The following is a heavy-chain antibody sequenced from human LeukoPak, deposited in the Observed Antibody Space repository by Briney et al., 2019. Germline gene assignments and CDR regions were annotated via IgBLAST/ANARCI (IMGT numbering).Heavy chain of an antibody. CDR3: AITGYSRSDY. CDR2: IYPGDSET. Sequence: GESLKISCKGSGYSFTNYWIGWVRQMPGKGLEYMGIIYPGDSETKYSPSFQGQVTISADKSISTAYLQWSSLKASDTAMYYCAITGYSRSDYWGQGTLVTVSS. J-gene: IGHJ4*02. D-gene: IGHD6-13*01. CDR1: GYSFTNYW. V-gene: IGHV5-51*01.